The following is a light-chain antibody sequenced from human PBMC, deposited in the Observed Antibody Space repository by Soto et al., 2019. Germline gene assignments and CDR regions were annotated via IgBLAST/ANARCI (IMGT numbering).Light chain of an antibody. CDR3: QTYDKAPWT. Sequence: DLQMTQSPSSLSASVGDRVTITCRTSQSVSIYVNWYQQKPGKAPILLIYASSSLQSGVPSRFSGSGSGTDFTLTISSLQPEDVATYYCQTYDKAPWTFGPGTKV. CDR2: ASS. V-gene: IGKV1-39*01. J-gene: IGKJ1*01. CDR1: QSVSIY.